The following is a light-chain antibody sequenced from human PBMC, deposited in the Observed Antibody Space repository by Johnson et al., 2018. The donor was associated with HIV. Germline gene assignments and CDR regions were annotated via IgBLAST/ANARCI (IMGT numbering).Light chain of an antibody. CDR1: SSTIGNNY. J-gene: IGLJ1*01. CDR3: GTWETSRNAHYV. CDR2: KNT. V-gene: IGLV1-51*02. Sequence: QSVLTQPPSVSAAPGQKVTISCSGSSSTIGNNYVSWYQLLPGTAPKLLIYKNTQRPSGIPDRFSGSKSGTSATLGITGLQTGDEADYYRGTWETSRNAHYVCGTGTKITVL.